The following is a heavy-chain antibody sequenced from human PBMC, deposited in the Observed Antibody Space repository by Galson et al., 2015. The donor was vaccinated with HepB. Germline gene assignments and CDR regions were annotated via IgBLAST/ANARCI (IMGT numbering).Heavy chain of an antibody. V-gene: IGHV1-46*01. Sequence: SVKVSCKASGYTFTSYYMHWVRQAPGQGLEWMGIINPSGGSTSYAQKFQGRVTMTRDMSTSTVYMELSSLRSEDTAVYYCARDLEDIVVVPAAIDPYYYYYGMDVWGQGTTVTVSS. CDR2: INPSGGST. D-gene: IGHD2-2*01. CDR3: ARDLEDIVVVPAAIDPYYYYYGMDV. CDR1: GYTFTSYY. J-gene: IGHJ6*02.